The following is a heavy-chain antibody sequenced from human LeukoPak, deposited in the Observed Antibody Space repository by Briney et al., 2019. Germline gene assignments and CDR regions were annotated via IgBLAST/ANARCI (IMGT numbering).Heavy chain of an antibody. V-gene: IGHV1-2*06. CDR3: ARDYCSSTSCLFDY. CDR2: INPNSGDT. CDR1: GYTFTGYH. J-gene: IGHJ4*02. Sequence: ASVKVSCKASGYTFTGYHMHWVRQAPGQGLEWMGRINPNSGDTNYAQNFQGRVTMTRDTSVSTAYMELSRLRSDDTAVYYCARDYCSSTSCLFDYWGQGTLVTVSS. D-gene: IGHD2-2*01.